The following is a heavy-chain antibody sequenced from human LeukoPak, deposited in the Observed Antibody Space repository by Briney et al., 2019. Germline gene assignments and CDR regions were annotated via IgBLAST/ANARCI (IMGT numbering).Heavy chain of an antibody. Sequence: SETLSLTCTVSGGSISSYYWSWIRQPPGKGLEWIGYIYYSGSTNYNPSLKSRVTISVDTSKNQFSLKLSSVTAADTAVYYWARSRDGYIDYWGQGTLVTVSS. V-gene: IGHV4-59*08. D-gene: IGHD5-24*01. CDR3: ARSRDGYIDY. CDR1: GGSISSYY. CDR2: IYYSGST. J-gene: IGHJ4*02.